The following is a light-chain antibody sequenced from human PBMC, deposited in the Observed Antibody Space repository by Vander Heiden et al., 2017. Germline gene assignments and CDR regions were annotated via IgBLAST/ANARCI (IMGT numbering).Light chain of an antibody. CDR1: QSVSSSY. J-gene: IGKJ4*01. Sequence: DIALTQFPGTLSLSPGERATLSCRPSQSVSSSYLAWYQQKPGQAPRLLIYGASSRATGIPDRFSGSGSGTDFTLTISRLEPEDFAVYYCQQYGSSPLLTFGGGTKVEIK. CDR3: QQYGSSPLLT. V-gene: IGKV3-20*01. CDR2: GAS.